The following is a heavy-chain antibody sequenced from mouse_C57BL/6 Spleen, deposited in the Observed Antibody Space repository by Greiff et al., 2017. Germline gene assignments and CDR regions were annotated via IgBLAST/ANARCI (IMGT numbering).Heavy chain of an antibody. D-gene: IGHD1-1*01. J-gene: IGHJ3*01. CDR3: ARQRYGSSSAWFAY. CDR2: ISNGGGST. V-gene: IGHV5-12*01. Sequence: EVQGVESGGGLVQPGGSLKLSCAASGFTFSDYYMYWVRQTPEKRLEWVAYISNGGGSTYYPDTVKGRFTISRDNAKNTLYLQMGRLKSEDTAMYYCARQRYGSSSAWFAYWGQGTLVTVSA. CDR1: GFTFSDYY.